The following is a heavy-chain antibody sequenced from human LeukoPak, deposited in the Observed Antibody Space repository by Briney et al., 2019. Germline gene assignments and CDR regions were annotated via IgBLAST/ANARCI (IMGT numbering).Heavy chain of an antibody. V-gene: IGHV4-31*03. CDR3: ARQSSGYYGMDV. Sequence: PSQTLSLTCTVSGGSISSGGYYWSWIRQHPGKGLEWIGYIYYSGSTNYNPSLKSRVTISVDTSKNQFSLKLSSVTAADTAVYYCARQSSGYYGMDVWGQGTTVTVSS. J-gene: IGHJ6*02. CDR2: IYYSGST. CDR1: GGSISSGGYY.